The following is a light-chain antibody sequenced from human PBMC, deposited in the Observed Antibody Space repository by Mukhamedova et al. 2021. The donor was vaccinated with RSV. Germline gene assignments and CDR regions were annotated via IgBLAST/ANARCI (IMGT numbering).Light chain of an antibody. Sequence: WYQRRVHGKAPKLLIYAALKLQTGVPPRFSGSGSGTDFTLTIASLQPEDSATYYCQHSFSIPWTFGQGTKVEIK. V-gene: IGKV1-39*01. CDR2: AAL. CDR3: QHSFSIPWT. J-gene: IGKJ1*01.